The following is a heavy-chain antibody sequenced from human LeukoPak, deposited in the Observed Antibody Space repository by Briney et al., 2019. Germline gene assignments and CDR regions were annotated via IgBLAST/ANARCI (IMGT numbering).Heavy chain of an antibody. V-gene: IGHV1-8*02. D-gene: IGHD3-10*02. J-gene: IGHJ6*02. CDR1: GYTFTGYY. CDR3: ARDDYYVYGMDV. CDR2: MNPNSGNT. Sequence: GASVKVSCKASGYTFTGYYMHWVRQAPGQGLEWMGWMNPNSGNTGYAQKFQGRVTMTRNTSISTAYMELSSLRSEDTAVYYCARDDYYVYGMDVWGQGTTVTVSS.